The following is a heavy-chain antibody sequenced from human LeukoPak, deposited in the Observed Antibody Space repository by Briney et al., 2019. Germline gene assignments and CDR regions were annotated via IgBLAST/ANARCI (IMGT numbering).Heavy chain of an antibody. CDR2: IRDSGSST. Sequence: GGALRLSCAASGVTFSSYAMSWVRQAPGEGLEWVSAIRDSGSSTHYADSVKGRFTTSRDNTKNTLFLQMNSLRAEDTAIYYCAKYGPQDSGSSHFDYWGQGALVTVSS. D-gene: IGHD1-26*01. V-gene: IGHV3-23*01. CDR1: GVTFSSYA. CDR3: AKYGPQDSGSSHFDY. J-gene: IGHJ4*02.